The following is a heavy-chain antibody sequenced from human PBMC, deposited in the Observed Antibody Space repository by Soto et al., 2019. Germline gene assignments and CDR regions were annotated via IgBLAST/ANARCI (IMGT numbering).Heavy chain of an antibody. CDR1: GFTFSSYW. CDR3: ARVYSNYLYYGMDV. V-gene: IGHV3-74*01. D-gene: IGHD4-4*01. J-gene: IGHJ6*02. Sequence: EVQLVESGGGLVQPGGSLRLSCAASGFTFSSYWMHWVRQAPGKGLVWVSRINSDGSSTSYADSVKGRFTISRDNAKNTLYLQMNSLRAEDRAVYYCARVYSNYLYYGMDVWGQGTTVTVSS. CDR2: INSDGSST.